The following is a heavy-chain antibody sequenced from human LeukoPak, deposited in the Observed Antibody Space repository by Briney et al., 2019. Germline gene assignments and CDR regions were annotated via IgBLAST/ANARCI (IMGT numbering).Heavy chain of an antibody. CDR2: INSDGSST. J-gene: IGHJ4*02. CDR1: GFTFSSYW. D-gene: IGHD6-13*01. CDR3: AKDQGSWARTTNYFDY. Sequence: GGSLRLSCAASGFTFSSYWMHWVRQAPGKGLVWVSRINSDGSSTSYADSVKGRFTISRDNSKITLYLQMNSLRAEDTAVYYCAKDQGSWARTTNYFDYWGQGTLVTVSS. V-gene: IGHV3-74*01.